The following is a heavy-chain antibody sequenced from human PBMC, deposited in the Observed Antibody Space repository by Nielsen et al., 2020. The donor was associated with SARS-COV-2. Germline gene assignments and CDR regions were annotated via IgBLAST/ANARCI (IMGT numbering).Heavy chain of an antibody. J-gene: IGHJ4*02. V-gene: IGHV3-7*05. CDR2: IKEDGSVK. CDR3: ANGVRGAY. Sequence: GGSLRLSYAASGFTFSNSFMTWVRQAPGKGLEWVANIKEDGSVKLYVDSVRGRFTISRDNAQKSVYLQMNSLRAEDTAVYYCANGVRGAYWGQGALVTVSS. CDR1: GFTFSNSF. D-gene: IGHD3-10*01.